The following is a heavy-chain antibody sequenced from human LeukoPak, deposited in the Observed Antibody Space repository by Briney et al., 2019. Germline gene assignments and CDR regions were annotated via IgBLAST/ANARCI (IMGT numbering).Heavy chain of an antibody. CDR2: IKPNSGGT. Sequence: ASLKVSCKASGYTFTGYYMHWVRQAPGQRVGWMGWIKPNSGGTNYAQKFQGRVTMHRDTSISTAYMELSRLRSDDTAMYYCARSWGAMVPLYYDYWGQGNLVTVSS. CDR3: ARSWGAMVPLYYDY. J-gene: IGHJ4*02. CDR1: GYTFTGYY. V-gene: IGHV1-2*02. D-gene: IGHD3-10*01.